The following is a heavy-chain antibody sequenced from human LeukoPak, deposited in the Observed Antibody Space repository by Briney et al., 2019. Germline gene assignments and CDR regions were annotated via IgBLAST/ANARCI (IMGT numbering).Heavy chain of an antibody. Sequence: PGGSLRLSCAASGFTFSSYDMHWVRQATGKGLEWVSAIGTAGDTYYPGSVKGRFTISRENAKNSLYLQMNSLRAGDTAVYYCAREIAAGGSFDYWGQETLATVSS. CDR3: AREIAAGGSFDY. D-gene: IGHD6-13*01. J-gene: IGHJ4*02. CDR2: IGTAGDT. CDR1: GFTFSSYD. V-gene: IGHV3-13*01.